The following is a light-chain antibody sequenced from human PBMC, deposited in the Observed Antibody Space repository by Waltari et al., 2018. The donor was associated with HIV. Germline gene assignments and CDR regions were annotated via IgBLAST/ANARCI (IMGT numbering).Light chain of an antibody. Sequence: QSVLAQPPSASGTPGQRVTISCSGTTSTIGTTSVNWYQHLPGTAPKLLIFSDNQRPSGVPDRFSGSKSGTSASLAISGLQSEDEGDYYCAAWDDSLAEPYVLFGGGTRLTVL. CDR2: SDN. CDR1: TSTIGTTS. J-gene: IGLJ2*01. V-gene: IGLV1-44*01. CDR3: AAWDDSLAEPYVL.